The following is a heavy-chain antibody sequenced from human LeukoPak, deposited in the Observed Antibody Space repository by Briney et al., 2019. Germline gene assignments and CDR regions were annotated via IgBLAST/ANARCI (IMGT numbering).Heavy chain of an antibody. D-gene: IGHD3-10*01. CDR3: ARAGWIITSGIDY. J-gene: IGHJ4*02. CDR1: GYSISRGYY. V-gene: IGHV4-38-2*01. CDR2: IYHTGST. Sequence: SETLSLSCGVSGYSISRGYYWAWIRQPPGKGLEWIGTIYHTGSTYYTPSLGSRVTISVDTSKNEFSLNLNSVTAADTAVYYCARAGWIITSGIDYWGQGALVTVSS.